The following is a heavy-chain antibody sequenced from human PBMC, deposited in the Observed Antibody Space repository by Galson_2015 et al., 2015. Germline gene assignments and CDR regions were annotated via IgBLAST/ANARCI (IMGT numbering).Heavy chain of an antibody. J-gene: IGHJ6*02. V-gene: IGHV7-4-1*02. Sequence: SVKVSCKASGYTFTSYAMNWVRQAPGQGLEWMGWINTNTGNPTYAQGFTGRFVFSLDTSVSTAYLQISSLKAEDTAVYYCARDLWSRAAILRDYYYYGMDVWGQGTTVTVSS. D-gene: IGHD2-2*01. CDR3: ARDLWSRAAILRDYYYYGMDV. CDR1: GYTFTSYA. CDR2: INTNTGNP.